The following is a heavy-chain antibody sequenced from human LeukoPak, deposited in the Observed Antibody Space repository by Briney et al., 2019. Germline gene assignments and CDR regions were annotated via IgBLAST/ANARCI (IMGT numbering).Heavy chain of an antibody. V-gene: IGHV3-7*01. Sequence: GGSLRLSCAASGFMFSSNWMSWVRLAPGKGLEWVANIKQDGSEKYYVDSVKGRFTISRDNAKNSLYLQMNSLRAEDTAVYYCASGSSGWYGGYYFDYWGQGTLVTVSS. CDR1: GFMFSSNW. CDR3: ASGSSGWYGGYYFDY. CDR2: IKQDGSEK. J-gene: IGHJ4*02. D-gene: IGHD6-19*01.